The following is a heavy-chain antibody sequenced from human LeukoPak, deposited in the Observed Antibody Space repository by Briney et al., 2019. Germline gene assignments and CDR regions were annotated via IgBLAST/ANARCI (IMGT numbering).Heavy chain of an antibody. J-gene: IGHJ4*02. Sequence: GGSLRLSCAASGFTSSSYAMSWVRQAPGKGLEWVSATSGSGGSTYYADSVKGRFTISRDNSKNTLYLQMNSLRAEDTAVYYCAMMEYYYDSSGYLDYWGQGTLVTVSS. V-gene: IGHV3-23*01. CDR1: GFTSSSYA. CDR2: TSGSGGST. CDR3: AMMEYYYDSSGYLDY. D-gene: IGHD3-22*01.